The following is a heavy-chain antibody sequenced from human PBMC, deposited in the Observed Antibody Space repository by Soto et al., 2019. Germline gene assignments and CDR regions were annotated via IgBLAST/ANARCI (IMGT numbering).Heavy chain of an antibody. D-gene: IGHD2-15*01. Sequence: EVQLVESGGGLVKPGGSLRLSCAASGFSFSDYSMNWVRQAPGKGLEWVSSLSGSSSYIYYTDSLKGRFTVSRDNGNKSLYLQMNSLRAEDTAVYYCAIDGAYCSGIGFRDYYHYMDVWGKGTTVTVSS. CDR3: AIDGAYCSGIGFRDYYHYMDV. J-gene: IGHJ6*03. V-gene: IGHV3-21*01. CDR1: GFSFSDYS. CDR2: LSGSSSYI.